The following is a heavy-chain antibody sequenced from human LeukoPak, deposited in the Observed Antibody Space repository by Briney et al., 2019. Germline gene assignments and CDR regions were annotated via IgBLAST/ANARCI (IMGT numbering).Heavy chain of an antibody. Sequence: SGTLSLTCTVSGGSISSSSYYWGWIRQPPGKGLEWIGSIYYSGSTYYNPSLKSRVTISVDTSKNQFSLKLSSVTAADTAVYYCARVKEQWLVQTSFDYWGQGTLVTVSS. CDR2: IYYSGST. V-gene: IGHV4-39*07. CDR1: GGSISSSSYY. D-gene: IGHD6-19*01. CDR3: ARVKEQWLVQTSFDY. J-gene: IGHJ4*02.